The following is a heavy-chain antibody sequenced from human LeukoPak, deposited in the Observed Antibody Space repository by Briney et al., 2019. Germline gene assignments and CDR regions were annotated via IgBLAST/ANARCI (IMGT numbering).Heavy chain of an antibody. Sequence: PGGSLRLSCAASGFTFSSYSMNWVRQAPGKGLEWVSYISNSSTIYYADSVKGRFTISRDNAKNSLYLQMNSLRAEDTAVYYCARVDCSSTSCPSGDDMDVWGKGTTVTVSS. CDR2: ISNSSTI. J-gene: IGHJ6*03. CDR3: ARVDCSSTSCPSGDDMDV. CDR1: GFTFSSYS. D-gene: IGHD2-2*01. V-gene: IGHV3-48*01.